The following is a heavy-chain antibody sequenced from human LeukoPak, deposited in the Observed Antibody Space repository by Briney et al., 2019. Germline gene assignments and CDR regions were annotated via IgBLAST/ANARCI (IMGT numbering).Heavy chain of an antibody. J-gene: IGHJ4*02. V-gene: IGHV3-11*06. CDR2: ISSSSSYT. Sequence: GGSLRLSCAASGFTFSDYYMSWIRQAPGKGPEWVSYISSSSSYTNYADSVKGRFTISRDNAKNSLYLQMNSLRAEDTVVYYCARVGEDILTGSASDYWGQGTLVTVSS. CDR3: ARVGEDILTGSASDY. CDR1: GFTFSDYY. D-gene: IGHD3-9*01.